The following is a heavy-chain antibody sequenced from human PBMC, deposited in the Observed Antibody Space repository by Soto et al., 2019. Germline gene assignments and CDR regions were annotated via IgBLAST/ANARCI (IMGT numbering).Heavy chain of an antibody. D-gene: IGHD2-15*01. V-gene: IGHV3-66*01. CDR2: IQSGGTT. J-gene: IGHJ6*04. CDR3: AREDVLCDGGRCYGIPVDV. CDR1: GFTVSSKY. Sequence: EVQLVESGGGLVQPGGSLRLSCAASGFTVSSKYMTWVRQAPGKGLEWVSLIQSGGTTYYADSVKGRFTISRDTSENTLHLQMDSLRVEDTAVYYCAREDVLCDGGRCYGIPVDVWDKGTTVTVSS.